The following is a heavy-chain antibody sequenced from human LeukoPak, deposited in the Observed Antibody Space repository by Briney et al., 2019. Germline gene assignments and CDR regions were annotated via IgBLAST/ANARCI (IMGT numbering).Heavy chain of an antibody. CDR3: ARLSGYSSGHYYSDY. D-gene: IGHD3-22*01. V-gene: IGHV4-59*01. CDR1: GGSISSDY. CDR2: IYYRGST. Sequence: PSETLSLTCTVSGGSISSDYWSWIRQPPGKGLEWIGYIYYRGSTNYNPSLKSRVAISVDTSKNQFSLKLSSVTAADTAVYYCARLSGYSSGHYYSDYWGQGTLVTVSS. J-gene: IGHJ4*02.